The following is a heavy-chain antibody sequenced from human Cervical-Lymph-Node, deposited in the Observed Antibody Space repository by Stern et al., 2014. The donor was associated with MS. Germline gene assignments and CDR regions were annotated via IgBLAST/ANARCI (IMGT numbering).Heavy chain of an antibody. D-gene: IGHD3-22*01. CDR2: ISPYNENT. J-gene: IGHJ4*02. Sequence: VQLEESGVEVKKPGASVKVSCKTSGYSFTSHGISWVRQAPGQGLAWMGWISPYNENTDYARKFQGRVSLITDASTSTAYMELRSLQSDDTAVYYCARVDYYESSGYYKYWGQGTQVAVSA. CDR1: GYSFTSHG. V-gene: IGHV1-18*01. CDR3: ARVDYYESSGYYKY.